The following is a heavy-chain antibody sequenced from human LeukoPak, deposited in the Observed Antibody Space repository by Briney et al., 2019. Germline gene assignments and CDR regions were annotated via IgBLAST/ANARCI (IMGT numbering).Heavy chain of an antibody. V-gene: IGHV1-18*01. Sequence: GASVKVSCKASGYTFSNYGITWVRQAPGQGLEWMGWISTYNGDTNYAQKFQGRVTMTRDTSTSTVYMDLSSLRSEDTAVYYCARGYSGFDFGGNFDYWGQGTLVTVSS. D-gene: IGHD5-12*01. CDR2: ISTYNGDT. J-gene: IGHJ4*02. CDR1: GYTFSNYG. CDR3: ARGYSGFDFGGNFDY.